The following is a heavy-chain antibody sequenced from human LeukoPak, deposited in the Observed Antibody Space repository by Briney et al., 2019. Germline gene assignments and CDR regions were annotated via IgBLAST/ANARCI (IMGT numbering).Heavy chain of an antibody. V-gene: IGHV3-9*01. CDR1: GFTFDDYA. CDR3: AKDVAKATVTTPWFDP. J-gene: IGHJ5*02. D-gene: IGHD4-17*01. Sequence: GGSLRLSCAASGFTFDDYAIRWVRHAPGKGLEWVSGISWNSGSIGYADSVKGRFTISRDNAKNSLYMQMNSLRAEDTALYYCAKDVAKATVTTPWFDPWGQGTLVTVSS. CDR2: ISWNSGSI.